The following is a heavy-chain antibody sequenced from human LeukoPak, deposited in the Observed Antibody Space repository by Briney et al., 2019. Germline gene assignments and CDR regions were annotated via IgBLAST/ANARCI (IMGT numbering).Heavy chain of an antibody. CDR2: IYPGDSDT. CDR3: ASAGDTSDYFYFSAFDI. D-gene: IGHD3-22*01. V-gene: IGHV5-51*01. Sequence: GESLKISCQGSGYSFTNSWIGWVRQMPGKGLEWMGIIYPGDSDTTYSPSFQGQVTISADKSISTAYLQWSSLKASDTAMYYCASAGDTSDYFYFSAFDIWGQGTMVTVSS. J-gene: IGHJ3*02. CDR1: GYSFTNSW.